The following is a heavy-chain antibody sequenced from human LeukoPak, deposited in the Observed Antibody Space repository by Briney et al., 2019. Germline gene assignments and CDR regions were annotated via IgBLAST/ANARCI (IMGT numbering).Heavy chain of an antibody. CDR3: ARDQPSYYYDSSGYYSDY. J-gene: IGHJ4*02. D-gene: IGHD3-22*01. Sequence: GGSLRLSCAASGFTFGDYAMSWVRQAPGKGLEWVSGITSNGGSIAYADSVKGRFTISRDNAKNSLYLQMNSRRAEDTALYYCARDQPSYYYDSSGYYSDYWGQGTLVTVSS. CDR2: ITSNGGSI. V-gene: IGHV3-20*04. CDR1: GFTFGDYA.